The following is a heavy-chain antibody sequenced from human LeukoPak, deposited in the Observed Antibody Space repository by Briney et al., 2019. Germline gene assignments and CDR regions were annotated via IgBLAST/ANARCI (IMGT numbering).Heavy chain of an antibody. CDR1: GFTFSSYW. J-gene: IGHJ4*02. CDR2: IKQDGSEK. D-gene: IGHD6-19*01. CDR3: ARDGYSSGWYLEPDFDY. V-gene: IGHV3-7*01. Sequence: GGSLRLSCAASGFTFSSYWMSWVRQAPGKGLEWVANIKQDGSEKYYVDSVKGRFTISRDNSKNTLYLQMNSLRAEDTAVYYCARDGYSSGWYLEPDFDYWGQGTLVTVSS.